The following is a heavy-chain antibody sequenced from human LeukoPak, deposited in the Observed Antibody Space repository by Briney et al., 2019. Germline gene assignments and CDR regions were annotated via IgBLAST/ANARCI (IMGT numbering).Heavy chain of an antibody. CDR1: GYTLTELP. Sequence: ASVKVSCKVSGYTLTELPMHWVRQAPGKGLEWMGSFDPEDGETIYAQKFQGRVTMTEDTSTDTAYMELSSLRSEDTAVYYCATGYYDFSVWFDPWGQGTLVTVSS. J-gene: IGHJ5*02. CDR2: FDPEDGET. V-gene: IGHV1-24*01. CDR3: ATGYYDFSVWFDP. D-gene: IGHD3-3*01.